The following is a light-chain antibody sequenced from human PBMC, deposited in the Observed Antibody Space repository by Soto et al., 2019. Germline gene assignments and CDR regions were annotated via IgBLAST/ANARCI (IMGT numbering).Light chain of an antibody. V-gene: IGKV3-11*01. Sequence: EIVLTQSPATLSLSPGERATLSCRASQSVSSYLAWYQQKPGQAPRLLIYDASNRATGIPARFSGSGSGTDFTLSIGSLEPEDFAVYYCQQGVNWPTFGQGTKLEIK. J-gene: IGKJ2*01. CDR1: QSVSSY. CDR3: QQGVNWPT. CDR2: DAS.